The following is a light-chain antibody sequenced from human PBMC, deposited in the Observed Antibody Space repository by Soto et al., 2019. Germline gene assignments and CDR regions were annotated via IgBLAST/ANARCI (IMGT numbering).Light chain of an antibody. J-gene: IGKJ1*01. Sequence: EIVLTQSPATLSLSPGERATLSCRASQSVSSYLAWYQQKPGQAPRLLIYDASNRATGIPARFSGSGSGTDFTLTTSSLEPEAFAVYYCQQRSNWPPTFGQGTKVEIK. CDR1: QSVSSY. CDR3: QQRSNWPPT. CDR2: DAS. V-gene: IGKV3-11*01.